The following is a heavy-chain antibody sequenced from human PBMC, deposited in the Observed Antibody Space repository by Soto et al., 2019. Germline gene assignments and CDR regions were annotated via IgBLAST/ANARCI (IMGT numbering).Heavy chain of an antibody. Sequence: QVQLVQSGAEVKKPGSSVRVSCKASGVTFRSYTISWVRQAPGKGLEWMGRTIPVLGVTNYAPKFQGRLTFLAAEKTSCVPMGLGSLRSEDTATYYSRWPINGDYDVSDFWGQGTMVIVSS. J-gene: IGHJ3*01. CDR2: TIPVLGVT. CDR1: GVTFRSYT. CDR3: RWPINGDYDVSDF. V-gene: IGHV1-69*02. D-gene: IGHD2-21*01.